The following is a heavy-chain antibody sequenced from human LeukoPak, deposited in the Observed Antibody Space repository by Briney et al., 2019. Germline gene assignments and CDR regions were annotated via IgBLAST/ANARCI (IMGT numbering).Heavy chain of an antibody. D-gene: IGHD3-10*01. J-gene: IGHJ5*02. CDR1: GGSISSGGYY. Sequence: SQTLSLTCTVSGGSISSGGYYWSWIRQHPGKGLEWIGYIYYSGSTYYNPSLKSRVTISVDTSKNQFSLKLSSVTATDTAVYYCARHRDFYGSGTYSKMGWFDPWSQGTLVTVSS. CDR2: IYYSGST. V-gene: IGHV4-31*03. CDR3: ARHRDFYGSGTYSKMGWFDP.